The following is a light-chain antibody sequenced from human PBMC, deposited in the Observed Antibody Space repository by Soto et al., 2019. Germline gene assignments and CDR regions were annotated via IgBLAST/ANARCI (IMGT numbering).Light chain of an antibody. Sequence: EIVLTQSPGTLSLSPGERATLSCRASQSVNSNLAWYQQKPGQAPRLLIYDASNRATGIPVRFSGSGSGTDLTLTISSLEPEDFAVYYCQQSRDWPLTFGGGTKVEIK. CDR2: DAS. CDR3: QQSRDWPLT. J-gene: IGKJ4*01. CDR1: QSVNSN. V-gene: IGKV3-11*01.